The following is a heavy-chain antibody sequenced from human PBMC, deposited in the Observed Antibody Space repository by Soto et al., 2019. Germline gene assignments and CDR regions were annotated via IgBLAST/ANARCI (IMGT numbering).Heavy chain of an antibody. V-gene: IGHV3-15*01. CDR1: GITFINAW. Sequence: EKPLVESGGGLVKPGESLRLSCAFSGITFINAWMSLVRQAPGKGLEWVARIKSKAHAETTDYAAPVKGRFTISRDDSKTMLYLQMNNLKAEDTAVYYCIKDPGDYENFWGQGNLVTVSS. CDR2: IKSKAHAETT. CDR3: IKDPGDYENF. J-gene: IGHJ4*02. D-gene: IGHD2-21*01.